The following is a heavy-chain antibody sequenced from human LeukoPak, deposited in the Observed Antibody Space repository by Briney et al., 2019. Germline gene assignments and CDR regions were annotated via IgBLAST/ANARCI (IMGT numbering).Heavy chain of an antibody. D-gene: IGHD1-7*01. V-gene: IGHV1-18*01. J-gene: IGHJ4*02. Sequence: ASVKVSCKASGYTFKSYGISWVRQAPGQGLEWMGWISAYNGNTKYAQKLQGRVTMTTDTSTSTAYMELRSLRFDDTAVYYCARASITGTLLIFDYWGQGTLVTVSS. CDR2: ISAYNGNT. CDR1: GYTFKSYG. CDR3: ARASITGTLLIFDY.